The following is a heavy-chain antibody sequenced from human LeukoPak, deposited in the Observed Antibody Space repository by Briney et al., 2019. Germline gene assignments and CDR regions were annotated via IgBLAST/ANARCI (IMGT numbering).Heavy chain of an antibody. V-gene: IGHV1-8*03. CDR1: GYTFLNYD. J-gene: IGHJ6*03. CDR2: MNPHTGHT. Sequence: ASVKVSCKASGYTFLNYDINWVRQATGQGLEWMGWMNPHTGHTGYAQKFQGRVTFTRNTSISTAFMDLGSLMPEDTAVYYCARGDFWSGYSNYYYMDVWGKGTTVTVSS. D-gene: IGHD3-3*01. CDR3: ARGDFWSGYSNYYYMDV.